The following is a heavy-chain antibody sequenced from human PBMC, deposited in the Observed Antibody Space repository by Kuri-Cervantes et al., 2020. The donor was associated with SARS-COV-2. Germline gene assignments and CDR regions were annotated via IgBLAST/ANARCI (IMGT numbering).Heavy chain of an antibody. V-gene: IGHV3-30-3*01. CDR3: ARVGYCSSTSCYNFDY. CDR1: GFTFSSYA. CDR2: ISYDGSNK. D-gene: IGHD2-2*02. Sequence: GESLKISCAASGFTFSSYAMSWVRQAPGKGLEWVAVISYDGSNKYYADSVKGRFTISRDNSKNTLYLQMDSLRAEDTAVYYCARVGYCSSTSCYNFDYWGQGTLVTVSS. J-gene: IGHJ4*02.